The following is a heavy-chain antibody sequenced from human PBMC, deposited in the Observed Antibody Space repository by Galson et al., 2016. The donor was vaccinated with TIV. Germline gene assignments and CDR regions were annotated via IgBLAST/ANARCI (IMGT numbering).Heavy chain of an antibody. CDR1: GYMFTNYL. CDR2: IDPSLSIT. CDR3: VRELSGGYFDY. V-gene: IGHV1-46*01. Sequence: SVKVSCKASGYMFTNYLMHWVRQAPGQGLEWMGLIDPSLSITNYAQEFQGRATMTSDTSTSTVYMSLSSLRFDDTAVYHCVRELSGGYFDYWGQGNPVTVSP. J-gene: IGHJ4*02. D-gene: IGHD3-16*01.